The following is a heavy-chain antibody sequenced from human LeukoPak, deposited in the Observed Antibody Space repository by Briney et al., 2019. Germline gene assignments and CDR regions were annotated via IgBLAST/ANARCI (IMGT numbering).Heavy chain of an antibody. CDR1: GSTFSSYA. J-gene: IGHJ4*02. D-gene: IGHD5-18*01. Sequence: GGSLRLSCAASGSTFSSYAMSWVRQAPGKGLEWVSAISGSGGSTYYADSVKGRFTISRDNSKNTLYLQMNSLRAEDTAVYYCAKDGYSYGMYYFDYWGQGTLVTVSS. V-gene: IGHV3-23*01. CDR3: AKDGYSYGMYYFDY. CDR2: ISGSGGST.